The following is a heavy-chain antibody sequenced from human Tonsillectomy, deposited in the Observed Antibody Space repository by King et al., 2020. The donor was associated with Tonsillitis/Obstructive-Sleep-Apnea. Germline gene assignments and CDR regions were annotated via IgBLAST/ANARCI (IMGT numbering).Heavy chain of an antibody. CDR2: IYPSDSDT. Sequence: VQLVESGAEVKKAGESLKISCKGSGYSFTSNWIGWVRQMPGKGLEWVGIIYPSDSDTRYSPSFQGQVTISADKSISTAYLQWSSLKASDTAMYYCARQGVISGTMWYFDLWGRGTLVTVSS. CDR3: ARQGVISGTMWYFDL. J-gene: IGHJ2*01. V-gene: IGHV5-51*01. CDR1: GYSFTSNW. D-gene: IGHD1-7*01.